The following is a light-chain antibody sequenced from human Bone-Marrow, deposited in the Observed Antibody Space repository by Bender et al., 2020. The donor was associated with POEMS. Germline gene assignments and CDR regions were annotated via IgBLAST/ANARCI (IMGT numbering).Light chain of an antibody. CDR2: QDT. J-gene: IGLJ3*02. Sequence: SYELTQPPSVSGSPGQTASITCSGDKLGDKNVCCYLQKPGQSPVLVIYQDTRRPSGIPERFSGSNSGNTATLTISGVEDGDEADYSCQVYDASSAHWVFGGGTTLTVL. CDR1: KLGDKN. V-gene: IGLV3-1*01. CDR3: QVYDASSAHWV.